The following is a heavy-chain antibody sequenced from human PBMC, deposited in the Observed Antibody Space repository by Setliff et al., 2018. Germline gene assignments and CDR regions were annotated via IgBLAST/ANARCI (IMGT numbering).Heavy chain of an antibody. CDR3: ARDRSAYSYGLDV. Sequence: SETLSLTCTVSGGSISPYFWSWIRQPPGKGLEWIGYIYHNGNTNFNPSLKSRVTMSVDTSKNQFALVLESVTAADTAVYYCARDRSAYSYGLDVWGQGTTVTVSA. J-gene: IGHJ6*01. CDR2: IYHNGNT. CDR1: GGSISPYF. V-gene: IGHV4-59*01.